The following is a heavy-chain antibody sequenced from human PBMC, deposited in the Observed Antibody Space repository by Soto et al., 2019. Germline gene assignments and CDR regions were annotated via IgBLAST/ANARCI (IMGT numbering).Heavy chain of an antibody. CDR2: IYHNGNT. CDR3: ARNNWNDVFWFDP. J-gene: IGHJ5*02. CDR1: DASISSYY. V-gene: IGHV4-59*01. Sequence: ETLSLTCTVSDASISSYYCSWIRQPPGKGLEWIGYIYHNGNTNYNPSLKSRVTISVDTSKNHFSLNLRSVTAADTVVYCCARNNWNDVFWFDPWGQGILVTVSS. D-gene: IGHD1-20*01.